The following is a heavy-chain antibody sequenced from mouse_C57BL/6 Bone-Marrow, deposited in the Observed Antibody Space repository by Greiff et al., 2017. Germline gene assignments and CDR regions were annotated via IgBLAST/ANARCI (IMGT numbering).Heavy chain of an antibody. CDR3: TTLRRGYWYFDV. D-gene: IGHD2-12*01. CDR2: IDPENGDT. V-gene: IGHV14-4*01. Sequence: VQLKQSGAELVRPGASVKLSCTASGFNIKDDYMHWVKQRPEQGLEWIGWIDPENGDTEYASKFKGKATLTADTSSNTAYLQLSSLTSEDTAVYDCTTLRRGYWYFDVWGTGTTVTVSS. J-gene: IGHJ1*03. CDR1: GFNIKDDY.